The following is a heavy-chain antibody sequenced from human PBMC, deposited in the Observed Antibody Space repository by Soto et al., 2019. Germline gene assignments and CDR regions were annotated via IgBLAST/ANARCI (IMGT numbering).Heavy chain of an antibody. CDR3: ARDSPMIIVVITGAFDI. CDR2: ISAYNGNT. Sequence: GASVKVSCKASGYTFTSYVISWVRHAPGQGLEWMGWISAYNGNTNYAQKLQGRVTMTTDTSTSTAYMELRSLRSDDTAVYYCARDSPMIIVVITGAFDIWGQGTMVTISS. D-gene: IGHD3-22*01. CDR1: GYTFTSYV. J-gene: IGHJ3*02. V-gene: IGHV1-18*01.